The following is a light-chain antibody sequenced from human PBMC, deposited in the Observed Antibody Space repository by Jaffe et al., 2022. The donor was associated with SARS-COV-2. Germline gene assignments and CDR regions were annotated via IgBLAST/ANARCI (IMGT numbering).Light chain of an antibody. CDR1: SLRSYY. CDR2: GKN. CDR3: NSRDSSGNHFHWV. V-gene: IGLV3-19*01. Sequence: SSELTQDPAVSVALGQTVRITCQGDSLRSYYASWYQQKPGQAPVLVIYGKNNRPSGIPDRFSGSSSGNTASLTITGAQAEDEADYYCNSRDSSGNHFHWVFGGGTKLTVL. J-gene: IGLJ3*02.